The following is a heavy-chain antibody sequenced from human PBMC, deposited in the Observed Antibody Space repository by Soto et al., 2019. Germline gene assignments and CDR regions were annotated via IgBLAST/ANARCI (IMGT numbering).Heavy chain of an antibody. CDR2: ISYDGSNK. J-gene: IGHJ6*02. CDR1: GFTFSSYA. CDR3: VSSRGYGMDV. Sequence: QVQLVESGGGVVQPGRSLRLSCAASGFTFSSYAMHWVRQAPGKGLEWVAIISYDGSNKYYADSVKGRFTISRDNSKNTLYLQMNSLRAEDTAVYYCVSSRGYGMDVWGQGITVTVSS. V-gene: IGHV3-30-3*01. D-gene: IGHD6-13*01.